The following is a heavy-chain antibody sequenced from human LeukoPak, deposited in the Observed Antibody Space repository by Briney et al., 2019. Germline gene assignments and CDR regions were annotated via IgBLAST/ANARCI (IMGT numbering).Heavy chain of an antibody. D-gene: IGHD2-2*01. Sequence: GESLKISCQGSGSSFTSYWIGWVRQLPGKGLEWMGIIYPGDSDTRYSPSFHGQVTISADKSISTAYLQWSSLKASDTAMYYCASPYCSSTSCPLAWGQGTLVTVSS. CDR2: IYPGDSDT. V-gene: IGHV5-51*01. CDR1: GSSFTSYW. CDR3: ASPYCSSTSCPLA. J-gene: IGHJ5*02.